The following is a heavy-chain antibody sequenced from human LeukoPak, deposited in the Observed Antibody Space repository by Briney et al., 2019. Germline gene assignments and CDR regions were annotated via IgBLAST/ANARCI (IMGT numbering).Heavy chain of an antibody. V-gene: IGHV3-74*01. CDR1: GFTFSSYW. J-gene: IGHJ4*02. CDR3: ARDRSYRPED. CDR2: IIGDGSSA. D-gene: IGHD3-16*02. Sequence: GGSLRLSCAASGFTFSSYWMHWVRQAPGKGLVWVSRIIGDGSSASYADSVKGRFTISRDNAKNTLYLQMNSLRAEDTAVYYCARDRSYRPEDWGQGTLVTVSS.